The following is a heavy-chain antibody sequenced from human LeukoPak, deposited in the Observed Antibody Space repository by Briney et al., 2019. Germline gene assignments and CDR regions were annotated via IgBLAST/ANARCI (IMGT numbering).Heavy chain of an antibody. CDR3: ARERQDTVLHSGAFDI. CDR2: IASDGSQT. V-gene: IGHV3-30-3*01. CDR1: GFTFSAYF. J-gene: IGHJ3*02. D-gene: IGHD2-21*01. Sequence: PGRSLRLSCAASGFTFSAYFMHWVRQAPGKGLEWVADIASDGSQTFYAEPVKGRFTISRDNSKNTLYLQMNSLRAEDTAVYFCARERQDTVLHSGAFDIWGQGTMVTVSS.